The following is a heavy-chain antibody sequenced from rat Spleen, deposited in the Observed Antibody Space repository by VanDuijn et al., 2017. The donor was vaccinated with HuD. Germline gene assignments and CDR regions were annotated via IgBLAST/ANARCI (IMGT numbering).Heavy chain of an antibody. D-gene: IGHD1-10*01. V-gene: IGHV5-25*01. CDR1: GFTFSSFP. J-gene: IGHJ3*01. CDR2: ISSGGGGT. CDR3: ARHGLSNNYGWFAY. Sequence: EVQLVESGGGLVQPGRSLKLSCAASGFTFSSFPMAWVRQAPKKGLEWVAYISSGGGGTYYPDSVQGRFTISRDNTKSTLYLQMDSLRSEDTASYSCARHGLSNNYGWFAYWGQGTLVTVTS.